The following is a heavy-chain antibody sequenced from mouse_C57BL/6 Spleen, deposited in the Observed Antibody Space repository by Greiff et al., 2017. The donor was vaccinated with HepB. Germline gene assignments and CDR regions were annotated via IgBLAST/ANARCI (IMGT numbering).Heavy chain of an antibody. V-gene: IGHV1-7*01. CDR2: INPSSGYT. J-gene: IGHJ4*01. D-gene: IGHD1-1*01. Sequence: VQLQQSGAELAKPGASVKLSCKASGYTFTSYWMHWVKQRPGQGLEWIGYINPSSGYTKYNQKFKDKATLTANKSSSTAYMKLSSLTYEDSAVYYCARGTTVVDYAMDYWGQGTSVTVSS. CDR1: GYTFTSYW. CDR3: ARGTTVVDYAMDY.